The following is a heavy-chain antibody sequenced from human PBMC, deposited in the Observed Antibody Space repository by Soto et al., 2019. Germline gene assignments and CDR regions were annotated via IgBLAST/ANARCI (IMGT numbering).Heavy chain of an antibody. D-gene: IGHD6-13*01. V-gene: IGHV4-59*01. CDR2: IYYSGST. J-gene: IGHJ5*01. CDR1: GGSISSYY. Sequence: QVQLQESGPGLVKPSETLSLTCTVSGGSISSYYWSWIRQPPGKGLEWIGYIYYSGSTNYNPSLKSRVTRVVETSNDRSGRGGRTVTAADTAGHYYPRGGGPGGRQPVTWGQGTLVTVSS. CDR3: PRGGGPGGRQPVT.